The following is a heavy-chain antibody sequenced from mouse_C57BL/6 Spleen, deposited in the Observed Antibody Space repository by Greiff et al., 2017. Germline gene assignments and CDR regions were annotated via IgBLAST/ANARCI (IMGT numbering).Heavy chain of an antibody. V-gene: IGHV5-9-1*02. CDR1: GFTFSSYA. D-gene: IGHD1-1*01. CDR3: TRASYGSSYDYFDY. CDR2: ISSGGDYI. Sequence: EVQLVESGAGLVKPGGSLKLSCAASGFTFSSYAMSWVRQTPEKRLEWVAYISSGGDYIYYADTVKGRFTISRDNARNTLYLQMSSLKSEDTAMYYCTRASYGSSYDYFDYWGQGTTLTVSS. J-gene: IGHJ2*01.